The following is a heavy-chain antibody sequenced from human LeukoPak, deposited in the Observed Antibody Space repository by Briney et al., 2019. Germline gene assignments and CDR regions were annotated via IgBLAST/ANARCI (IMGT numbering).Heavy chain of an antibody. D-gene: IGHD6-6*01. V-gene: IGHV3-73*01. J-gene: IGHJ5*02. CDR3: TPSIAARGSP. CDR1: GFTFSGSA. Sequence: AGGSLRLSCAASGFTFSGSAMHWVRQASGKGLEWVGRTRSKANSYATAYAASVKGRFTISRDDSKNTAYLQMNSLKTEDTAVYYCTPSIAARGSPWGQGTLVTVSS. CDR2: TRSKANSYAT.